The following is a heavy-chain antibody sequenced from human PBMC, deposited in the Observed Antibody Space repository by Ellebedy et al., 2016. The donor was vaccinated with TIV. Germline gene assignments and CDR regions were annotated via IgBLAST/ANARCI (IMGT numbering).Heavy chain of an antibody. Sequence: GESLKISXAASGFTFSSYAMSWVRQAPGKGLEWVSGISGSGGSTYYADSVKGRFTISRDNSKNTLYLQMNSLRAEDTAVYYCARVQLEFNYGMDVWGQGTTVTVSS. J-gene: IGHJ6*02. CDR3: ARVQLEFNYGMDV. D-gene: IGHD1-1*01. V-gene: IGHV3-23*01. CDR1: GFTFSSYA. CDR2: ISGSGGST.